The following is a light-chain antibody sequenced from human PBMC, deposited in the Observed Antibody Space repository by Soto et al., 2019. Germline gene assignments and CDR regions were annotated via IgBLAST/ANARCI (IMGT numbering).Light chain of an antibody. CDR2: DAS. CDR1: QDINNY. J-gene: IGKJ2*01. V-gene: IGKV1-33*01. CDR3: QQYDNLYT. Sequence: DIQVTQSPSSLSASIGDRVTITCQASQDINNYLNWYHQKPGKAPELLIYDASNLETGVPSRFSGTGSETDFIFTISSLQPEDVATYYCQQYDNLYTFGQGTKLEIK.